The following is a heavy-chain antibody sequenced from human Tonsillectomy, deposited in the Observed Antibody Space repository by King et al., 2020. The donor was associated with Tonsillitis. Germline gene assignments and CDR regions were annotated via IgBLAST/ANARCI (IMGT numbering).Heavy chain of an antibody. V-gene: IGHV3-11*06. CDR1: GFSFSAYY. D-gene: IGHD1-26*01. Sequence: VQLVESGGGLVKPGGSLRLSCAASGFSFSAYYMSWVRQAPGKGLEWVSYISSSTNYTNYADSVRGRFTISRDNAKNSLYLQMNSLRAEDTAVYYCARYSRIYPPDYYFDYWGQGTLVTVSP. CDR2: ISSSTNYT. J-gene: IGHJ4*02. CDR3: ARYSRIYPPDYYFDY.